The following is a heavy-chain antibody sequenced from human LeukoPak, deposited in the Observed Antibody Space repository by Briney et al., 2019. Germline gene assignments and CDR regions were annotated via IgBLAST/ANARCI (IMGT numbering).Heavy chain of an antibody. Sequence: GTSLRLSCAASGFTFSAYAMHWVRHAPGKGLEWLALISYDGSNKHYADSVTGRFTISGDKSKDTLYLQMKSLRPEDMAVYYCARGPGPIAGAKNPFDIWGQGTMVTVSS. J-gene: IGHJ3*02. CDR2: ISYDGSNK. CDR1: GFTFSAYA. CDR3: ARGPGPIAGAKNPFDI. V-gene: IGHV3-30*01. D-gene: IGHD1-26*01.